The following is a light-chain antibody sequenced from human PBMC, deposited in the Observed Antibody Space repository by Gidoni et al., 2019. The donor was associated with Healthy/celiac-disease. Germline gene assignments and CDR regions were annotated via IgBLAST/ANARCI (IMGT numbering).Light chain of an antibody. CDR2: DAS. CDR1: QIVSSY. CDR3: QQRSNWPPIT. Sequence: EIVLTQSPPTLSWSQGETATLSSRASQIVSSYLAWYQQKPVQAPRLLIYDASNRATGIPARFSGSGSGTDFTLTISSLEPEDFAVYYCQQRSNWPPITFGQGTRLEIK. J-gene: IGKJ5*01. V-gene: IGKV3-11*01.